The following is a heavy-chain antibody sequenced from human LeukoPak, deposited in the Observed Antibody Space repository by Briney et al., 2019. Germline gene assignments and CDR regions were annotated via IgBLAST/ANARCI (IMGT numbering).Heavy chain of an antibody. D-gene: IGHD3-10*01. J-gene: IGHJ4*02. Sequence: PGGSLRLSCAASGFTFSSYAMSWVRQAPGKGLEWVSAISGSGGSTYYADSVKGRFTISRDNSKNTLYLQMNSLRAEDTAVYYCAKDLGDYYGSGSYKPYDYWGQGTLVTVSS. CDR3: AKDLGDYYGSGSYKPYDY. CDR1: GFTFSSYA. CDR2: ISGSGGST. V-gene: IGHV3-23*01.